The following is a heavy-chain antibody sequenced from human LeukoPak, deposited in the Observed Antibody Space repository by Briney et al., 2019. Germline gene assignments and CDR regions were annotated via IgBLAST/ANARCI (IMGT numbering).Heavy chain of an antibody. CDR3: ARAFKLLYWFDP. Sequence: ASVKVSCKASGYTFTGYHMHWVRQAPGQGLEWMGWINPNSGGTNYAQKFQGRVTMTRDTSISTAYMELSRLRSDDTAVYYCARAFKLLYWFDPWGQGNLVTVSS. CDR2: INPNSGGT. J-gene: IGHJ5*02. D-gene: IGHD3-10*01. V-gene: IGHV1-2*02. CDR1: GYTFTGYH.